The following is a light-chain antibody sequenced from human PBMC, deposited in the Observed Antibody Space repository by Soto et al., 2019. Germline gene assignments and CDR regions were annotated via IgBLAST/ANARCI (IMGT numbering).Light chain of an antibody. CDR2: GAS. CDR3: QQYNNWPRT. CDR1: QSVSSK. J-gene: IGKJ3*01. Sequence: EIVMTQSPATLSVSPGERATLSCRASQSVSSKLGWYQQKPGQAPRLLIYGASIRATGIPARFSGSGSGTEFGLTDSRLQSEDFAVYSCQQYNNWPRTFGPGTKVDIK. V-gene: IGKV3-15*01.